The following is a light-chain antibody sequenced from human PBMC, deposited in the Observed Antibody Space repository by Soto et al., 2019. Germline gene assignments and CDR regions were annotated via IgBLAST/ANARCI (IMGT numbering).Light chain of an antibody. V-gene: IGKV1-12*01. CDR1: QGISNW. J-gene: IGKJ4*01. CDR3: QQANRFPLP. Sequence: DIQMTQSPSSVSASVGDRVSITCRASQGISNWLAWYQQKPGRAPKLLIYTGSSLQSGVPSRFSGNRSGTDFTLTISSLQPEDVATYYCQQANRFPLPFGGGTNVEIK. CDR2: TGS.